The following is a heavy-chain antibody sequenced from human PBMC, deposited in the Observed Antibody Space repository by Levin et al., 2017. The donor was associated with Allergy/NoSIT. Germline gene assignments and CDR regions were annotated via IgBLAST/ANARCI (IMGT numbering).Heavy chain of an antibody. CDR1: GFIFDDYA. V-gene: IGHV3-43D*03. CDR3: AKDKLSHAPSGIDY. CDR2: VSWDGGSA. J-gene: IGHJ4*02. D-gene: IGHD3-10*01. Sequence: HGESLKISCAASGFIFDDYAMHWVRQAPGKGLEWVSLVSWDGGSAYYADSVKGRFTISRDNSKNSLYLQMHTLRAEDTALYYCAKDKLSHAPSGIDYWGQGTLVTVSS.